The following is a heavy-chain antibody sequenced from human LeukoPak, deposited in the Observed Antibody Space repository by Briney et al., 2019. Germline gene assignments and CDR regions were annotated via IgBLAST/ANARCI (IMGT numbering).Heavy chain of an antibody. D-gene: IGHD3-22*01. V-gene: IGHV3-23*01. CDR1: GFTFSSYA. CDR2: IPGSGGAT. CDR3: ARGAYYYED. J-gene: IGHJ4*02. Sequence: GGSLRLSCEASGFTFSSYAIRWVRQAPGTGLEWVSSIPGSGGATYYADSVRGRFSISGDSSKNTVYLQMNSLRAEDTAVYYCARGAYYYEDWGQGTLVTVSS.